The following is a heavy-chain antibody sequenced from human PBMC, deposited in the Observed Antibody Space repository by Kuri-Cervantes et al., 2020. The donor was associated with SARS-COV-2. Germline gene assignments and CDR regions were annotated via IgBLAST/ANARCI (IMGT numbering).Heavy chain of an antibody. CDR2: ISYDGSNK. J-gene: IGHJ4*02. CDR3: ARGNSGLVIN. V-gene: IGHV3-30-3*01. CDR1: GFTFSNYE. D-gene: IGHD3-22*01. Sequence: GGSLRLSCEASGFTFSNYEMHWVRQAPGKGLEWVAVISYDGSNKYYADSVKGRFTVSRDNSKNTLYLQMNSLRAEDTAVYYCARGNSGLVINWGQGTLVTVSS.